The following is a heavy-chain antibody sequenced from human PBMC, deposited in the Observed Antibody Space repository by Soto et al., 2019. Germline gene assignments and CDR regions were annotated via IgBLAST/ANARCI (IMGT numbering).Heavy chain of an antibody. CDR1: GYTFTSYG. CDR2: ISAYNGNT. J-gene: IGHJ4*02. CDR3: ASHAIVATIAPHFDY. V-gene: IGHV1-18*04. Sequence: GASVKVSCKASGYTFTSYGISWVRQAPGQGLEWMGWISAYNGNTNYAQKLQGRVTMTTDTSTSTAYMELRSLRSDDTAVYYCASHAIVATIAPHFDYWCQRTLVIVSS. D-gene: IGHD5-12*01.